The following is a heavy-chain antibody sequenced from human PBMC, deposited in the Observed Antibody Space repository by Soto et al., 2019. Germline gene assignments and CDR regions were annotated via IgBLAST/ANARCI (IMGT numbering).Heavy chain of an antibody. CDR1: GGSFSGYY. V-gene: IGHV4-34*01. CDR2: INHSGST. CDR3: ARGTASSSWYFAFDI. D-gene: IGHD6-13*01. Sequence: SETLSLTCAVYGGSFSGYYWSWIRQPPGKGLEWIGEINHSGSTNYNPSLKSRVTISVDTSKNQFSLKLSSVTAADTAVYYCARGTASSSWYFAFDIWGQGTMVTVSS. J-gene: IGHJ3*02.